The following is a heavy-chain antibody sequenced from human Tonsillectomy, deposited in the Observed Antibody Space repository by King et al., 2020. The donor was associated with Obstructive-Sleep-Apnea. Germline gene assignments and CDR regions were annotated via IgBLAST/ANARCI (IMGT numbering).Heavy chain of an antibody. V-gene: IGHV3-7*03. J-gene: IGHJ5*02. Sequence: VQLVESGGGLVQPGGSLRLSCAASGFTFSYYWMTWVRQAPGKGLEWVANIKQDGSEKYYVDSVKGRFSISRDNAKNSLYLQMNSLRAEDTALYYCARVSVLLYFGELFSAPHGWFDPWGQGTLVTVSS. CDR3: ARVSVLLYFGELFSAPHGWFDP. CDR1: GFTFSYYW. D-gene: IGHD3-10*01. CDR2: IKQDGSEK.